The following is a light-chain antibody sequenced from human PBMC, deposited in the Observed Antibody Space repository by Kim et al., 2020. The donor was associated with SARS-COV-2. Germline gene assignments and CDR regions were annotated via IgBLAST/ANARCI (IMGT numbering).Light chain of an antibody. CDR3: QVWDGNSDHAV. J-gene: IGLJ2*01. CDR1: SIGSKR. CDR2: YDT. V-gene: IGLV3-21*04. Sequence: AQGKTGRITGRGESIGSKRVHWYQQKAGQAPVVVIYYDTDRPSGIPERFSGSTSVNTATLTISRVEAGDEADYYCQVWDGNSDHAVFGGGTKLTVL.